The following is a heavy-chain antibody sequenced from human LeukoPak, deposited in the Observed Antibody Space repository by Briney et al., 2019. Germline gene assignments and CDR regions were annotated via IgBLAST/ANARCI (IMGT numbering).Heavy chain of an antibody. CDR2: ISSSGATI. V-gene: IGHV3-11*01. D-gene: IGHD2-15*01. Sequence: PGGSLRLSCAASGFTFSDYYMSWIRQAPGKGLQWVSYISSSGATIYYADSVKGRFTISRDNAKNSLYLQVNSLRAEDTAVYYCARPEVVAGTYYYYYYMDVWGKGTTVTVSS. CDR3: ARPEVVAGTYYYYYYMDV. J-gene: IGHJ6*03. CDR1: GFTFSDYY.